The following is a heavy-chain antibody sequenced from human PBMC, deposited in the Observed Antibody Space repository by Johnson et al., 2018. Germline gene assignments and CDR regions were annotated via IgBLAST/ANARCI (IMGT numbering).Heavy chain of an antibody. V-gene: IGHV1-8*01. CDR3: ARGPYYYDSSGYYSGGYYMDA. CDR1: GYTFTSYD. CDR2: MNPNSGDT. Sequence: QVQLVQSGAEVKKXGASVKVSCKAAGYTFTSYDINWVRQATGQGLEWMGWMNPNSGDTGDEPKVQGRVTMPRDTSIRTAYMELSSLSSEDKAAYYCARGPYYYDSSGYYSGGYYMDAWGKGTTVTVSS. J-gene: IGHJ6*03. D-gene: IGHD3-22*01.